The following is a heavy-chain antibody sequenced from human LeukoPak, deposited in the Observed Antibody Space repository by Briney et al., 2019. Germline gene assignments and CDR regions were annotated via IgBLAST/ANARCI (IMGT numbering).Heavy chain of an antibody. J-gene: IGHJ4*02. CDR3: TRIWILGYDSSGSPFDY. CDR1: GFTFGEYA. D-gene: IGHD3-22*01. CDR2: IRRKAYGGTT. V-gene: IGHV3-49*04. Sequence: GGSLRLSCTASGFTFGEYAMSWVRQAPGKGLEWVGFIRRKAYGGTTEYAASVKGRFTISRDDSKSIAYLQMNSLKTEDTAVYYCTRIWILGYDSSGSPFDYWGQGTL.